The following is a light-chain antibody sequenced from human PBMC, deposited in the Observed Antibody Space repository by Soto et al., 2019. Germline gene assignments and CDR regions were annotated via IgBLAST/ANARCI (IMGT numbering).Light chain of an antibody. V-gene: IGKV1-5*01. J-gene: IGKJ1*01. Sequence: DIQMTQSPSTLTASVGDRVTITCRASQSLSNRLAWYQQKPGKAPKVLIYDASSLESGVPSMFSGSGSGTDFILTISSLQPDDFATYCCQYYAAVWTFGQGTKVEIK. CDR1: QSLSNR. CDR3: QYYAAVWT. CDR2: DAS.